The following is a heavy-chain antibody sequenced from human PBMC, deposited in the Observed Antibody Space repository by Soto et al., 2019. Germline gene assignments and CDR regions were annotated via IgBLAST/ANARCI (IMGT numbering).Heavy chain of an antibody. V-gene: IGHV3-7*01. Sequence: EVQLVESGGGLVQPGGSLRLSCAASGFTFSSYWMSWVRQAPGKGLEWVANIKHDGSETYYVDSVKGRFTISRDNAKNSLYLQMNSLRAEDTALYYCARDRPWGHFFDYWGQGTLVTVSA. CDR1: GFTFSSYW. CDR2: IKHDGSET. D-gene: IGHD3-16*01. J-gene: IGHJ4*02. CDR3: ARDRPWGHFFDY.